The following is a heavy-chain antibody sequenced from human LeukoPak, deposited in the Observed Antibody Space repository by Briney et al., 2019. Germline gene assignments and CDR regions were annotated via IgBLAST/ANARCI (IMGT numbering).Heavy chain of an antibody. Sequence: GGSLRLSCAASGFTFDDYGMSWVRQAPGKGLEWVSGINWNGGSTGYADSVKGRFTISRDNAKNSLYLQMNSLRAEDTAVYYCAKDGDDSIEHWGQGTLVTVSS. CDR2: INWNGGST. J-gene: IGHJ4*02. D-gene: IGHD3-22*01. CDR3: AKDGDDSIEH. CDR1: GFTFDDYG. V-gene: IGHV3-20*04.